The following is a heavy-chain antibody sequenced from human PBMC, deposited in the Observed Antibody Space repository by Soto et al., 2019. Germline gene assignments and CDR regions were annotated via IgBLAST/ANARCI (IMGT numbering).Heavy chain of an antibody. J-gene: IGHJ4*02. CDR3: ARLDIGYCSSTSCSNY. Sequence: EVQLVESGGGLVKPGGSLRLSCAASGFTFSSYSMNWVRQAPGKGLEWVSSISSSSSYIYYADSVKGRFTISRDNAKNSLYLQMNSLRAEDTAVYYCARLDIGYCSSTSCSNYWGQGTLVTVSS. CDR2: ISSSSSYI. CDR1: GFTFSSYS. D-gene: IGHD2-2*03. V-gene: IGHV3-21*01.